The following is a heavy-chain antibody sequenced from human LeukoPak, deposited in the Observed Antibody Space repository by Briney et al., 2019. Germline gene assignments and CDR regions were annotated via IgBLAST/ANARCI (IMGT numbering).Heavy chain of an antibody. CDR1: GFTFSSYW. Sequence: GGSLRLSCAASGFTFSSYWMSWVRQAPGKGLEWVANIKQDGSEKYYVDSVKGRFTISRDNAKNSLYLQMNSLRAEDTAVYYCARDSWSGRREYSYGYGTPYYFDYWGQGTLVTVSS. D-gene: IGHD5-18*01. J-gene: IGHJ4*02. CDR3: ARDSWSGRREYSYGYGTPYYFDY. CDR2: IKQDGSEK. V-gene: IGHV3-7*01.